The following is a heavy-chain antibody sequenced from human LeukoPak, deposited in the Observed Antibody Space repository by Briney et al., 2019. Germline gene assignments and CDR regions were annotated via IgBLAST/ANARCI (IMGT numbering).Heavy chain of an antibody. CDR1: GYTFTSYD. J-gene: IGHJ4*02. Sequence: ASVKVSCKASGYTFTSYDINWVRQATGQGLEWMGWMNPNSGNTGYAQKFQGRVTITRNTSISTAYMELSSLRSEDTAVYYCARGRTDYYDSSGSFPALGYWGQGTLVTVSS. CDR2: MNPNSGNT. V-gene: IGHV1-8*03. CDR3: ARGRTDYYDSSGSFPALGY. D-gene: IGHD3-22*01.